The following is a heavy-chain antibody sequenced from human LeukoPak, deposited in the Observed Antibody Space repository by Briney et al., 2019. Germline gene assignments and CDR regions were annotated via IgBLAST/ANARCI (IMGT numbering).Heavy chain of an antibody. CDR1: GFPFSSYA. Sequence: GASLRLSCAASGFPFSSYAMSWVRQPPGKGLECISTISDSFRITDDADSVKGRFTISRDNSKNTLYLQMNTLRAEDTAVYYCGKRPGAYFAYWGKGPLVTVS. CDR2: ISDSFRIT. D-gene: IGHD4-17*01. J-gene: IGHJ4*02. V-gene: IGHV3-23*01. CDR3: GKRPGAYFAY.